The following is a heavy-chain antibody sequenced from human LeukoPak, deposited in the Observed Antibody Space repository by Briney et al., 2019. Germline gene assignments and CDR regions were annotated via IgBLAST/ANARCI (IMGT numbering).Heavy chain of an antibody. J-gene: IGHJ6*03. CDR3: TKDLTDYHYYYTDV. D-gene: IGHD2-21*02. CDR1: GFTFSNYA. Sequence: GGSLRLSCEASGFTFSNYAMAWVRQSPGKGLEWVSGITGSGGHTYYADSVKGRFTSSRDNSKNTLYLQMNSLRAEDTAVYFCTKDLTDYHYYYTDVWGKGTTVIVSS. CDR2: ITGSGGHT. V-gene: IGHV3-23*01.